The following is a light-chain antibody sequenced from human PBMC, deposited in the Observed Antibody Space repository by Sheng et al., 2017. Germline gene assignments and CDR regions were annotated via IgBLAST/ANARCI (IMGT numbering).Light chain of an antibody. CDR3: QHYDSLPWT. J-gene: IGKJ1*01. V-gene: IGKV1-33*01. CDR1: QDIRKY. Sequence: DIQMTQSPSSLSASVGDRVTITCQASQDIRKYLNWYQQKPGKAPKFLIYDATNLEKGVPSRFSGRGSGTNFTFTISSLQPEDIAIYYCQHYDSLPWTFGQGTKVEIK. CDR2: DAT.